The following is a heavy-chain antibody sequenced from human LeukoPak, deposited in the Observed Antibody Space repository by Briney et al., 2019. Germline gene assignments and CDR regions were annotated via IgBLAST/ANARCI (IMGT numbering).Heavy chain of an antibody. Sequence: SETLSLTCAVYGGSFSGYYWSWIRQPPGKGLEWIGEINHSGSTNYNPSLKSRVTISVDTSKNQFSLKLSSVTAADTAVYYCARDIHATGRVVVPAAGWFDPWGQGTLVTVSS. D-gene: IGHD2-2*01. J-gene: IGHJ5*02. CDR2: INHSGST. V-gene: IGHV4-34*01. CDR3: ARDIHATGRVVVPAAGWFDP. CDR1: GGSFSGYY.